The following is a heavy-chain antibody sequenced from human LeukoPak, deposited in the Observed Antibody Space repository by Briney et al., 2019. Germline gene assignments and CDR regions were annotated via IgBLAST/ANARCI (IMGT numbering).Heavy chain of an antibody. Sequence: PSETLSLTCTVSGGSISSYYWSWIRQPPGKGLEWIGYIYYSGSTNYNPSLKSRVTISVDTSKNQLSLKLSSVTAADTAVYYCARHERDWYEGYFDYWGQGTLVTVSS. CDR1: GGSISSYY. D-gene: IGHD3/OR15-3a*01. CDR3: ARHERDWYEGYFDY. J-gene: IGHJ4*02. CDR2: IYYSGST. V-gene: IGHV4-59*08.